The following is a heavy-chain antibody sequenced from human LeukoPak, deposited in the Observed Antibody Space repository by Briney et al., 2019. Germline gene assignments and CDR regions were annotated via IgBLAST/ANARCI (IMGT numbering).Heavy chain of an antibody. CDR1: GYTFTSYY. D-gene: IGHD3-22*01. J-gene: IGHJ4*02. Sequence: ASVKVSCKTSGYTFTSYYIHWARQAPGQGVEWMGWINPNSGGTTYAQKFQGRVTMTRDTSISTAYMGLSRLRSDDTAVYYCARDDVYYDSSGYPASGNFDYWGQGTLVTVSS. V-gene: IGHV1-2*02. CDR2: INPNSGGT. CDR3: ARDDVYYDSSGYPASGNFDY.